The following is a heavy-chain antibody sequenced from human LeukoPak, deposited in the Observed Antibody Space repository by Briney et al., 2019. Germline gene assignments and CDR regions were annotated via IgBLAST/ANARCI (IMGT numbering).Heavy chain of an antibody. CDR3: AREPLARGVKGGFDY. CDR1: GFTFSSYS. D-gene: IGHD3-10*01. CDR2: ISSSSSYI. Sequence: GGSLRLSCAASGFTFSSYSMNWVRQAPGKGLEWVSSISSSSSYIYYADSVKGRFTISRDNAKNSLYLQMNSLRAEDTAVYYCAREPLARGVKGGFDYWGQGTLVTVSS. J-gene: IGHJ4*02. V-gene: IGHV3-21*01.